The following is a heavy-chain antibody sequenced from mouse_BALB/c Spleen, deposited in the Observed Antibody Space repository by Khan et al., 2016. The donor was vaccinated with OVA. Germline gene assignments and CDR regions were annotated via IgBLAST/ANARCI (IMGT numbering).Heavy chain of an antibody. CDR3: ARSGGNFHWYFDV. D-gene: IGHD2-1*01. J-gene: IGHJ1*01. V-gene: IGHV5-17*02. CDR1: GFTFSSFG. Sequence: EVQGVESGGGLVQPGGSRKLSCAASGFTFSSFGIHWVRQAPKKGLEWVAYISSGSSTIYYVDTVKDRFTISRDFPKNSLFLQMTSLRSEDTAMYYGARSGGNFHWYFDVWGAGTSVTVSS. CDR2: ISSGSSTI.